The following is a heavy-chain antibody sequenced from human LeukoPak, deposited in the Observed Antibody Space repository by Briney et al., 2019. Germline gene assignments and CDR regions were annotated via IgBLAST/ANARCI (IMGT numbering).Heavy chain of an antibody. J-gene: IGHJ5*02. CDR1: GFTFSSYA. Sequence: GGFLRLSCAASGFTFSSYAMSWVRQAPGKGLEWISAISGSGGSTYYADSVKGRFTISRDNSKNTLYLQMNSLRAEDTAVYYCARAGVALAAHHWGQGTLVTVSS. CDR3: ARAGVALAAHH. D-gene: IGHD6-19*01. CDR2: ISGSGGST. V-gene: IGHV3-23*01.